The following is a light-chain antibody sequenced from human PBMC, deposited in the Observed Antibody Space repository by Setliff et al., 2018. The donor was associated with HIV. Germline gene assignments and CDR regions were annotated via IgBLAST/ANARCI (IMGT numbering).Light chain of an antibody. CDR1: SSDVGSPLSS. Sequence: QSALAQPASVSGSPGQSINISCTGSSSDVGSPLSSVSWYQQNPGEVPKLLIFEVNRRPSGISDRFSASKSGDTASLTISGLQTEDEGDYYGCSYGRGDIWIFGGGTK. J-gene: IGLJ2*01. V-gene: IGLV2-23*02. CDR2: EVN. CDR3: CSYGRGDIWI.